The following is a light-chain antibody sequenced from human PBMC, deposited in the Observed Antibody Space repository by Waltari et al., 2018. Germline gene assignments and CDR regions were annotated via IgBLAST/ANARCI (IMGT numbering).Light chain of an antibody. CDR2: KDN. J-gene: IGLJ2*01. V-gene: IGLV3-27*01. Sequence: SSELTQPSSVSVSPGQTATITCSGDVLATKSVRWFQQKPGQAPQLLIYKDNERPSGIPDRFSGSSSGTTVTLTIRGAQADDEAVYYCYSAIDHNNRFFGGGTRLTVL. CDR1: VLATKS. CDR3: YSAIDHNNRF.